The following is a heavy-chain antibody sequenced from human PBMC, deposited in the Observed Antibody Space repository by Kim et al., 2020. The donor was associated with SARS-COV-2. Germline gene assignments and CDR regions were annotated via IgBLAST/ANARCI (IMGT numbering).Heavy chain of an antibody. CDR1: GYTFTSYA. D-gene: IGHD2-2*03. V-gene: IGHV7-4-1*02. CDR2: SNTNTGDP. J-gene: IGHJ4*02. Sequence: ASVKVSCKGSGYTFTSYAMNWVRQAPGQGPEWLGWSNTNTGDPTYAQGFTGRFVFSLDTSVSTAYLQISSLKADDTAVYYCARAIGFCSSSSCYLAYWGQRTLVTVSS. CDR3: ARAIGFCSSSSCYLAY.